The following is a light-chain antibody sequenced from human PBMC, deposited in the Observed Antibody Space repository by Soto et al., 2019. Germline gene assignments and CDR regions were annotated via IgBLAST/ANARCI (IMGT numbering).Light chain of an antibody. CDR3: QQYNTYST. Sequence: DIQLTQSPSTLSVSVGDRVTITCRASQGISSWLAWYQQKPGKAPKLLIYKASTVESRVPSRISGSGSGTESTLTSSSRQADDFANYYWQQYNTYSTFGQGTKVEIK. CDR2: KAS. V-gene: IGKV1-5*03. CDR1: QGISSW. J-gene: IGKJ1*01.